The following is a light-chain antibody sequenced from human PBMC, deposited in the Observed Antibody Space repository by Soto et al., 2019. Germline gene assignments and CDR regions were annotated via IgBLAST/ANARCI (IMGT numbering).Light chain of an antibody. J-gene: IGLJ1*01. Sequence: QSVLTQPRSVSGSPGQSVTISCTGTSSDVGGYNYVSWYQQHPGKAPKLMIYDVSKRPSGVPDRFSGSKSGNTASLTISGLQAEDEADYYCCSYAGSSPYVFGTGTKV. CDR3: CSYAGSSPYV. CDR2: DVS. CDR1: SSDVGGYNY. V-gene: IGLV2-11*01.